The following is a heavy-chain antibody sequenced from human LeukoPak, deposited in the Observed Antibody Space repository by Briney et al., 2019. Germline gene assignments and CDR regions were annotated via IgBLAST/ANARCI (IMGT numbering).Heavy chain of an antibody. CDR1: GGSFSGYY. CDR2: INHSGST. Sequence: SETLSLTCAVYGGSFSGYYWSWIRQPPGKGLEWIGEINHSGSTNYNPSLKGRVTISVDTSKNQFSLKLSSVTAADTAVYYCARGRMMLRGYFDYWGQGTLVTVSS. D-gene: IGHD4/OR15-4a*01. CDR3: ARGRMMLRGYFDY. V-gene: IGHV4-34*01. J-gene: IGHJ4*02.